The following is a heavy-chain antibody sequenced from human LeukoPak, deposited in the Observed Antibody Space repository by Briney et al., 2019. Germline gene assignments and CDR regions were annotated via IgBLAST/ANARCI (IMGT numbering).Heavy chain of an antibody. D-gene: IGHD3-10*01. CDR2: ISDSGST. CDR3: ATRPGGSDRYYAYFDY. V-gene: IGHV4-61*08. CDR1: GGSVSSGGSY. Sequence: SETLSPTCAVSGGSVSSGGSYWSWIRQPPGKGLEWIGYISDSGSTNYNLPLKSRVIMSVDTCKNQFSLRLSSVTAADTAVYYCATRPGGSDRYYAYFDYWGQGALVTVSS. J-gene: IGHJ4*02.